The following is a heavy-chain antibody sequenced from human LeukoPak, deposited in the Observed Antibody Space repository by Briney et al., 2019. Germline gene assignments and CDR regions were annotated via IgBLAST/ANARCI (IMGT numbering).Heavy chain of an antibody. CDR3: ARRYDSGSTIDQ. J-gene: IGHJ4*02. Sequence: GESLKISCKDSGNSFINYWISWVRQMPGKGLEWMVRIDPSDAYTNYRPSFQGHVTISVDKSISTAYLQWSRLKASDTAMYYCARRYDSGSTIDQWGQGTLVTVSS. CDR2: IDPSDAYT. CDR1: GNSFINYW. D-gene: IGHD3-10*01. V-gene: IGHV5-10-1*01.